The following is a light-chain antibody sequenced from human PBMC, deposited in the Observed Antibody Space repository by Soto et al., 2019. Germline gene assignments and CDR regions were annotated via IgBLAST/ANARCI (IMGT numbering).Light chain of an antibody. CDR1: QSVSSN. CDR3: QQYDNWPLT. V-gene: IGKV3-15*01. Sequence: EIVMTQSPDTLSVSPGERATLSCRASQSVSSNLAWYQQKSGQTPRLLIYCASTRATDIPTRFSGSGSGTEFNITLSSLQSEDFAVYYWQQYDNWPLTFGGGTKVEIK. J-gene: IGKJ4*01. CDR2: CAS.